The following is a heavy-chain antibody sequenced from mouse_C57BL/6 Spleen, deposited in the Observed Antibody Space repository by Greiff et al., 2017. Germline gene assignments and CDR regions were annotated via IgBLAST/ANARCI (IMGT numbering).Heavy chain of an antibody. CDR1: GYTFTSSG. J-gene: IGHJ2*01. V-gene: IGHV1-81*01. Sequence: QVQLQQSGAELVKPGASVKLSCKASGYTFTSSGISWVKQRTGRGLEWIGEIYPRSGNTYYNEKFKGKATLTADKSSSTEYMELRIRTSEDSAVYFCARGAHYDGSSYFDYWGQGTTLTVSS. D-gene: IGHD1-1*01. CDR2: IYPRSGNT. CDR3: ARGAHYDGSSYFDY.